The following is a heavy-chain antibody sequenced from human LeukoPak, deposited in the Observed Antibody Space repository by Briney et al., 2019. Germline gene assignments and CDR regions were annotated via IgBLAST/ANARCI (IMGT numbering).Heavy chain of an antibody. CDR1: GFTFSTYT. J-gene: IGHJ4*02. CDR2: ISSSSNNK. Sequence: GGSLRLSCAASGFTFSTYTMNWVRQAPGKGLEWVSSISSSSNNKNYADSVKGRFTISRDNAINTVHLQMNSLRVEDTAVYYCARGYQRPDYWGQGTLITVSS. CDR3: ARGYQRPDY. V-gene: IGHV3-21*01. D-gene: IGHD2-2*01.